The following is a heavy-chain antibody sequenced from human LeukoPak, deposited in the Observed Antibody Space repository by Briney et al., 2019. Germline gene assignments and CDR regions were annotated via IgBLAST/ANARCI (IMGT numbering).Heavy chain of an antibody. D-gene: IGHD3-9*01. CDR2: VYNSGNS. J-gene: IGHJ4*02. Sequence: SETLSLTCSVSGGSISGYYWSWIRQAPGKGLEWIAYVYNSGNSNYNPSLQSRVTISIDTSKNHFSLKLRSVTAAATAVYYCARDGTDYDILSASARYYLDYWGQGTLVTVSS. CDR1: GGSISGYY. V-gene: IGHV4-59*01. CDR3: ARDGTDYDILSASARYYLDY.